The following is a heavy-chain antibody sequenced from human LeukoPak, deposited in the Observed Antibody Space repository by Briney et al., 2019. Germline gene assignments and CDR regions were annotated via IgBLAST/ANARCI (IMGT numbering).Heavy chain of an antibody. D-gene: IGHD1-1*01. CDR1: GFTISDYW. Sequence: GGSLRLSCAASGFTISDYWMTWVRQAPGKGLEWVANIKQDASERTYVDSVKGRFTISRDNAKNSIFLQMNSLRVEDMATYYCVRDVGTDWYDPWGQGTLVSVSS. V-gene: IGHV3-7*01. CDR2: IKQDASER. CDR3: VRDVGTDWYDP. J-gene: IGHJ5*02.